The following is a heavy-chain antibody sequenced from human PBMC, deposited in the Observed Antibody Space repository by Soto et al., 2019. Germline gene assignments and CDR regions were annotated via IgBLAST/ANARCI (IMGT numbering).Heavy chain of an antibody. Sequence: QVQVVESGGGVVQPGTSLRLSCAASGFTFNNYGMHWVRQAPGKGLEWVAVIWYDASHKYYADSVKGRFTISRDNSKNTLYLQMSSLRGEDTAVYYCARDKTFGGTIGSAFDSWGQGTLVTGSS. CDR3: ARDKTFGGTIGSAFDS. V-gene: IGHV3-33*01. CDR1: GFTFNNYG. D-gene: IGHD3-16*01. J-gene: IGHJ4*02. CDR2: IWYDASHK.